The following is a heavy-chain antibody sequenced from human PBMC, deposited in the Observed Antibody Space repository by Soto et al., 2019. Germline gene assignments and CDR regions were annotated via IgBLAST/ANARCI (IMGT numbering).Heavy chain of an antibody. D-gene: IGHD3-22*01. CDR2: ISSSGSTI. CDR1: GFTFSDYY. CDR3: ARDPSSSGYYFDY. V-gene: IGHV3-11*01. J-gene: IGHJ4*02. Sequence: GGSLRLSCASSGFTFSDYYMSWIRQAPGKGLEWVSYISSSGSTIYYADSVKCRFTISRDNAKNSLYLQMNSLRAEDTAVYYCARDPSSSGYYFDYWGQGTLVTVAS.